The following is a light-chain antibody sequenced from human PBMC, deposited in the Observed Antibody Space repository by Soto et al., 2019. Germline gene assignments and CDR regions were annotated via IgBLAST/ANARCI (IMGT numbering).Light chain of an antibody. J-gene: IGKJ1*01. V-gene: IGKV4-1*01. CDR2: WAS. Sequence: DIVMTQSPDSLSVSLGERTTINCKSSQTVLYSSNNKNHLAWYQQRPGQPPKLLFSWASTRESGVPDRFSASGSGTDFTLSIGSLQAEDVAVYYCQQYYSTPRTFGQGTKVEIK. CDR1: QTVLYSSNNKNH. CDR3: QQYYSTPRT.